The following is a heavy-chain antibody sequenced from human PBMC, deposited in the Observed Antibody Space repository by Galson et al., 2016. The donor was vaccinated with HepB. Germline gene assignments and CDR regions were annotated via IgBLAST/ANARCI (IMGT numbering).Heavy chain of an antibody. J-gene: IGHJ4*02. CDR1: GFTFSSYA. V-gene: IGHV3-23*01. CDR3: AKVGFSDLDY. D-gene: IGHD1-26*01. CDR2: ISSSGENI. Sequence: SLRLSCAASGFTFSSYAMNWVRQSPGEGLEWVSSISSSGENISYADSVKGRLTISRDNSKNTVSPQMSSLRADDTAIYYCAKVGFSDLDYWGQGTLVTVSS.